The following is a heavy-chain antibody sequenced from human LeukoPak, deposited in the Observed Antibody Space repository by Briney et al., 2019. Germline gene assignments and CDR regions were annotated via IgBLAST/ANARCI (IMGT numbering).Heavy chain of an antibody. CDR2: TSSDLNVK. D-gene: IGHD3-10*01. CDR1: GFTFRNYV. J-gene: IGHJ4*02. Sequence: GGSLGLSCAASGFTFRNYVIHWVRQAPGKGLEWVAVTSSDLNVKLYADSVKGRFTISRDNSRSTLYLQMNSLRPEDTAIYYCAREGYYGSGSPPXLYFDYWGQG. CDR3: AREGYYGSGSPPXLYFDY. V-gene: IGHV3-30-3*01.